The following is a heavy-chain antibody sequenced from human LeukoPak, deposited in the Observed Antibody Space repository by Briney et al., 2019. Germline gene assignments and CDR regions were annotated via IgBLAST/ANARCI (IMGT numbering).Heavy chain of an antibody. CDR2: ISSSSSYI. CDR3: AREEFAIDY. D-gene: IGHD3-10*01. V-gene: IGHV3-21*01. CDR1: GFTFSRYS. J-gene: IGHJ4*02. Sequence: GGSLRLSCAASGFTFSRYSMNWVRQAPGKGLEWVSSISSSSSYIYYADSVKRRFTISRDNAKNSLYLQMNSLRAEDTAVYYCAREEFAIDYWGQGTLVTVSS.